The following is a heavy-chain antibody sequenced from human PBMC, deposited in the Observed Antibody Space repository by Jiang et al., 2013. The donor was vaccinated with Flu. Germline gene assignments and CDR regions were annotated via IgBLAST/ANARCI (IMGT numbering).Heavy chain of an antibody. D-gene: IGHD2-21*02. CDR3: ATSGWVTAILMGGAFDI. J-gene: IGHJ3*02. CDR2: ISYDGSNK. CDR1: GFTFSSYG. V-gene: IGHV3-30*03. Sequence: QLVESGGGVVQPGRSLRLSCAASGFTFSSYGMHWVRQAPGKGLEWVAVISYDGSNKYYADSVKGRFTISRDNSKNTLYLQMNSLRAEDTAVYYCATSGWVTAILMGGAFDIWGQGTMVTVSS.